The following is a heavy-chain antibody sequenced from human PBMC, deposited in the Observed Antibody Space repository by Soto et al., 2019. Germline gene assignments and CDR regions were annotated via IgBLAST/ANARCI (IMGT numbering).Heavy chain of an antibody. V-gene: IGHV4-39*01. D-gene: IGHD1-26*01. CDR1: GGSISSSSYY. CDR2: IYYSGST. CDR3: ARTYSGSYYYYYYGMDV. Sequence: SETLSLTCTVSGGSISSSSYYWGWIRQPPGKGLEWIGSIYYSGSTYYNPSLKSRVTISVDTSKNQFSLKLSSVTAADTAVYYCARTYSGSYYYYYYGMDVWGQGTTVTVSS. J-gene: IGHJ6*02.